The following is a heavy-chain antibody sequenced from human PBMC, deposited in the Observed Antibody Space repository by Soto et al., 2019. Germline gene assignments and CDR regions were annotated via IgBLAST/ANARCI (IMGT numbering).Heavy chain of an antibody. CDR1: GGTFTRDG. CDR2: IIPIFGTA. D-gene: IGHD2-2*02. CDR3: ARVSLPATNDIPTPPYNWFDP. V-gene: IGHV1-69*01. Sequence: QVQLVQSGAEVKKPGSSVKVSCKASGGTFTRDGISWVRQAPGQGLEWMGGIIPIFGTANYAQKFQGRVTITADESTSTAYMELSSLRSEDTAVYYCARVSLPATNDIPTPPYNWFDPWGQGTLVTVSS. J-gene: IGHJ5*02.